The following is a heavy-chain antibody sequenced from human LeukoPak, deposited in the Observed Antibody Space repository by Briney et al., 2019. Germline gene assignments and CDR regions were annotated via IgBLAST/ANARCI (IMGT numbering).Heavy chain of an antibody. CDR3: ARGVGYSSGWYPLEADY. CDR2: ISYDGSNK. V-gene: IGHV3-30*04. D-gene: IGHD6-19*01. J-gene: IGHJ4*02. CDR1: GFTISSHT. Sequence: GRSLRLSCAASGFTISSHTMHWVRQAPGKGLEWVAVISYDGSNKYYADSVKGRFTISRDNSKKTLYLQTNSLRAEDTAVYYCARGVGYSSGWYPLEADYWGQGTLVTVSS.